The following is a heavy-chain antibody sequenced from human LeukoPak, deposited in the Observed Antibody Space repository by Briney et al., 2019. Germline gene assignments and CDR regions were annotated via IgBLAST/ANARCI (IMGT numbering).Heavy chain of an antibody. CDR2: IYYSGST. CDR1: GGSISSYY. J-gene: IGHJ5*02. CDR3: ARDPGAYDFWSGYHQRSWFDP. D-gene: IGHD3-3*01. V-gene: IGHV4-59*01. Sequence: SETLSLTCTVSGGSISSYYWSWIRQPPGKGLEWIGYIYYSGSTNYNPSLKSRVTISVDTSKNQFSLKLSSVTAADTAVYYCARDPGAYDFWSGYHQRSWFDPWGQGTLVTVSS.